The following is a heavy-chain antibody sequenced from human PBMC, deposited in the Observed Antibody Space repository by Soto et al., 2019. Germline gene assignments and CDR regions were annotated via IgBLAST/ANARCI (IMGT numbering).Heavy chain of an antibody. CDR2: IYYSGST. J-gene: IGHJ4*02. V-gene: IGHV4-39*01. Sequence: PSETLSLTCTVSGGSISSSSYYWGWILHPPGKGLEWIGSIYYSGSTYYNPSLKSRVTISVDTSKNQFSLKLSSVTAADTAVYYCVRQMVRGVIIIYPLDYWGQGTLVTVSS. D-gene: IGHD3-10*01. CDR1: GGSISSSSYY. CDR3: VRQMVRGVIIIYPLDY.